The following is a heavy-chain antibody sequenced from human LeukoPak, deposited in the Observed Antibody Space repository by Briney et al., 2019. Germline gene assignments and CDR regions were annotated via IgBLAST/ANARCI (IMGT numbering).Heavy chain of an antibody. V-gene: IGHV1-2*02. CDR2: INPNSGGT. Sequence: VKVSFKASGYTFTGYYMHWVRQAPGQGLEWMGWINPNSGGTNYAQKFQGRVTMTRDTSISTAYMELSRLRSDDTAVYYCARDQSGWYYFDYWGQGTLVTVSS. CDR1: GYTFTGYY. CDR3: ARDQSGWYYFDY. D-gene: IGHD6-19*01. J-gene: IGHJ4*02.